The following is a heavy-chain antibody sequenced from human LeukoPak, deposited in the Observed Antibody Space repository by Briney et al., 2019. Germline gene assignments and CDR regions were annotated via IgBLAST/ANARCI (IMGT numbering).Heavy chain of an antibody. J-gene: IGHJ4*02. CDR1: GFTVSTNC. V-gene: IGHV3-53*04. CDR3: ARVDTVMAYYFDL. CDR2: IYSGGTT. Sequence: GGSLRLSCAASGFTVSTNCITWVRQAPGKGLEWVSTIYSGGTTYYADSVMGRFTISRHNSRNTLYLQMNSLRAEDTAVYYCARVDTVMAYYFDLWGQGTLVTVSS. D-gene: IGHD5-18*01.